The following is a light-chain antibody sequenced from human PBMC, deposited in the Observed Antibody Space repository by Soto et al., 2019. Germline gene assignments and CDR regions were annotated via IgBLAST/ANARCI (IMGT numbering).Light chain of an antibody. CDR3: HLRKSWTWT. CDR1: QSVHTN. CDR2: AAS. Sequence: DILMTQSPATLSVSPGERATLYCRSSQSVHTNLAWSHQKPGAAPTLIIYAASTRATGVAGRFSGSGSGTDFTLTISRVADEDFAIYYCHLRKSWTWTFGQGTKVDI. J-gene: IGKJ1*01. V-gene: IGKV3-15*01.